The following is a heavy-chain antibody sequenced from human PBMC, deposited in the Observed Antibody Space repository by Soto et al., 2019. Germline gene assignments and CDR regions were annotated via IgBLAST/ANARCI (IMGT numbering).Heavy chain of an antibody. V-gene: IGHV1-69*02. CDR1: GGTFSSNT. CDR3: AKSRLSRSYDHGSNWFYP. J-gene: IGHJ5*02. CDR2: IIPILGVV. Sequence: QVQLVQSGAEVKKPGSSVTVSCKASGGTFSSNTISWVRQAPGQGLEWMGSIIPILGVVNYAQKFRGRVTITPDKSTGTAYMELSSLRSEDTAVYYCAKSRLSRSYDHGSNWFYPWGQGTLVTVSS. D-gene: IGHD3-10*01.